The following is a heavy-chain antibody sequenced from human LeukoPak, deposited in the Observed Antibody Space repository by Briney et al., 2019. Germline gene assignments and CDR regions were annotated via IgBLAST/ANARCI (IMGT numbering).Heavy chain of an antibody. Sequence: KPSETLSLTCTVSGAPLSSNYWSWIRQPPGKGLEWIGSIYHSGGVNYNPSLKSRVTISADTSKNQFSLKLNSVTAADTAVYYCARDRSPSWFYSCGQGTLVNVFS. CDR3: ARDRSPSWFYS. V-gene: IGHV4-59*01. CDR2: IYHSGGV. CDR1: GAPLSSNY. J-gene: IGHJ5*01.